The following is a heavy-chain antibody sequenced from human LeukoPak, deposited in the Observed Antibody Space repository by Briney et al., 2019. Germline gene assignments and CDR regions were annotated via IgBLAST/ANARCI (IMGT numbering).Heavy chain of an antibody. CDR2: IYYSGNT. CDR3: ARWYYYDSSGYYWDY. CDR1: GGSISSSSYY. D-gene: IGHD3-22*01. J-gene: IGHJ4*02. V-gene: IGHV4-39*01. Sequence: SETLSLTCTVSGGSISSSSYYWGWIRQPPGKGLEWIGSIYYSGNTYYNPSLESRVTISVDTSKNQFSLKLSSVTAADTAVYYCARWYYYDSSGYYWDYWGQGTLVTVFS.